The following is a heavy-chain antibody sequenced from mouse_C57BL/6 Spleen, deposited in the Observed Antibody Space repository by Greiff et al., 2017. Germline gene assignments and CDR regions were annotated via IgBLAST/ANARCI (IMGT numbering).Heavy chain of an antibody. J-gene: IGHJ4*01. CDR2: IYPRSGNT. V-gene: IGHV1-81*01. D-gene: IGHD1-1*01. CDR3: ARRGTTVVERYAMDY. CDR1: GYTFTSYG. Sequence: QVQLQQSGAELARPGASVKLSCKASGYTFTSYGISWVKQRTGQGLEWIGEIYPRSGNTYYNEKFKGKATLTADKSSSTAYMELRSLTSEDSAVYFCARRGTTVVERYAMDYWGQGTSGTVSS.